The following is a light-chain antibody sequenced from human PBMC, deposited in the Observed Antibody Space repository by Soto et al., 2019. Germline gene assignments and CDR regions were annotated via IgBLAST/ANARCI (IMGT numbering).Light chain of an antibody. J-gene: IGKJ4*01. CDR1: QGISSY. Sequence: AIRMTQSPSSFSASTGDRVTITCRASQGISSYLDWYQQKPGKAPKLLIYAASTLQRRVPSRFSGSGSGTDLTLTISCLQYEDFATYYCQQYYSYPLTFGGGTKVEIK. CDR3: QQYYSYPLT. V-gene: IGKV1-8*01. CDR2: AAS.